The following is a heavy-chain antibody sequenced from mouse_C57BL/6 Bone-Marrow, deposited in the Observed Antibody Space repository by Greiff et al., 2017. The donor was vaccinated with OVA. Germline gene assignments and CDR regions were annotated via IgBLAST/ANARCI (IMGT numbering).Heavy chain of an antibody. CDR1: GFTFSDYY. V-gene: IGHV5-16*01. D-gene: IGHD2-1*01. Sequence: DVMLVESEGGLVQPGSSMKLSCTASGFTFSDYYMAWVRQVPEKGLEWVANINYDGSSTYYLDSLKSRFIISRDNAKNILYLQMSSLKSEDTATYYCARDRSIYYGNYGYWYFDVWGTGTTVTVSS. CDR3: ARDRSIYYGNYGYWYFDV. CDR2: INYDGSST. J-gene: IGHJ1*03.